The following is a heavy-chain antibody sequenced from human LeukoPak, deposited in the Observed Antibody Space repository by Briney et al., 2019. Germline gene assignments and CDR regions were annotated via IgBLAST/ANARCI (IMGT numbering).Heavy chain of an antibody. D-gene: IGHD3-22*01. CDR1: GFTFSSYA. J-gene: IGHJ4*02. CDR2: ISYDGSNK. V-gene: IGHV3-30-3*01. CDR3: ARERHYYDSSGYPLGY. Sequence: GGSLRLSCAASGFTFSSYAMHWVRQAPGKGLEWVAVISYDGSNKYYADSVKGRFTISRDNSKNTLYLQMNSLRAEDTAVYYCARERHYYDSSGYPLGYWGQGTLVTVSS.